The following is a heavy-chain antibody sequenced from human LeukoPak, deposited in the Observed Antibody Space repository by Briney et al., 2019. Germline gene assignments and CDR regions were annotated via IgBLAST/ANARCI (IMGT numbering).Heavy chain of an antibody. CDR2: INPNSGGT. D-gene: IGHD3-22*01. J-gene: IGHJ4*02. CDR1: GYTFTGYY. Sequence: ASVKVSCKASGYTFTGYYMHWVRQAPGQGLEWMGWINPNSGGTNYAQKFQGRFTMTRDTSISTAYMELSRLRSDDTAVYYCTFGYYYDSSGSSFDYWGQGTLVTVSS. CDR3: TFGYYYDSSGSSFDY. V-gene: IGHV1-2*02.